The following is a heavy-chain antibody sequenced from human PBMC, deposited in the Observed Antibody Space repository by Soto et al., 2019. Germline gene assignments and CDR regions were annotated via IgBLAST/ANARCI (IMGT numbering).Heavy chain of an antibody. Sequence: SVKVSCKASGGTFSSYAISWVRQAPGQGLEWMGGIIPIFGTANYAQKFQGRVTITADESASTAYMELSSLRSEDTAVYYCARVGWFGESLKYYFDYWGQGTLVTVSS. V-gene: IGHV1-69*13. CDR1: GGTFSSYA. J-gene: IGHJ4*02. CDR2: IIPIFGTA. CDR3: ARVGWFGESLKYYFDY. D-gene: IGHD3-10*01.